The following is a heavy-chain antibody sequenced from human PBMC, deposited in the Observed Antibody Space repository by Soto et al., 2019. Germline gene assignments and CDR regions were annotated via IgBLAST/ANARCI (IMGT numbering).Heavy chain of an antibody. V-gene: IGHV4-34*01. CDR3: ARLEGTGYYFDY. D-gene: IGHD3-3*01. Sequence: SETLSLTCAVYGGSFSGYYWSWIRQPPGKRLEWIGEINHSGSTNYNPSLKSRVTISVDTSKNQFSLKLSSVTAADTAVYYCARLEGTGYYFDYWGQGTLVTVSS. CDR2: INHSGST. CDR1: GGSFSGYY. J-gene: IGHJ4*02.